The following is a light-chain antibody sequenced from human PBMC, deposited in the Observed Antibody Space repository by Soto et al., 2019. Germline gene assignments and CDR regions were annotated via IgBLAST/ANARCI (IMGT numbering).Light chain of an antibody. CDR1: SSDVGGYNF. J-gene: IGLJ2*01. Sequence: QSALTQPASVSGSPGQSITISCTGTSSDVGGYNFVSWYQQLPGKAPELIIYEVSNRPSGVSSRFSGSKAGNTASLTISGLQAEDEADYFCSSETSARGVFGGGTKLTVL. CDR2: EVS. V-gene: IGLV2-14*01. CDR3: SSETSARGV.